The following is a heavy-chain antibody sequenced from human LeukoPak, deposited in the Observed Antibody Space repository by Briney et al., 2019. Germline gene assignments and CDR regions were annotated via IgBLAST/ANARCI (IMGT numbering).Heavy chain of an antibody. D-gene: IGHD3-16*01. Sequence: SETLSLTCTVSGGSISSSNYYWGWIRQPPGKGLEWIGSMYYSGTTYYNPSLKSRVTISVDTSKNQFSLKLSSVTAADTAVYYCARPYLGDWFDPWGQGTLVTVSS. CDR1: GGSISSSNYY. J-gene: IGHJ5*02. V-gene: IGHV4-39*07. CDR3: ARPYLGDWFDP. CDR2: MYYSGTT.